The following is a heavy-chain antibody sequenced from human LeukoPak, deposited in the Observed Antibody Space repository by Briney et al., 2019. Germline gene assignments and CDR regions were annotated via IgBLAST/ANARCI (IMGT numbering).Heavy chain of an antibody. J-gene: IGHJ3*02. D-gene: IGHD2-15*01. Sequence: GGSLRLSCAVSGFTVSSNYMSWVRQAPGKGLEWISVTYSAGTTYYADSVKGRFTISRDNSKNTLYLQMNSLRAEDAAVYYCARYSAFDIWGQGTMVTVSS. CDR3: ARYSAFDI. V-gene: IGHV3-66*01. CDR2: TYSAGTT. CDR1: GFTVSSNY.